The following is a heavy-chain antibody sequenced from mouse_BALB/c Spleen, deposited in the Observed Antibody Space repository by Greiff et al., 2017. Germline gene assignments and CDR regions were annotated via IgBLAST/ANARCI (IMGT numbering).Heavy chain of an antibody. CDR3: AREPYYGYDLYYAMDY. CDR2: IWGDGST. CDR1: GFSLTGYG. D-gene: IGHD2-9*01. J-gene: IGHJ4*01. Sequence: QVQLKESGPGLVAPSQSLSITCTVSGFSLTGYGVNWVRQPPGKGLEWLGMIWGDGSTDYNSALKSRLSISKDNSKSQVFLKMNSLQTDDTARYYCAREPYYGYDLYYAMDYWGQGTSVTVSS. V-gene: IGHV2-6-7*01.